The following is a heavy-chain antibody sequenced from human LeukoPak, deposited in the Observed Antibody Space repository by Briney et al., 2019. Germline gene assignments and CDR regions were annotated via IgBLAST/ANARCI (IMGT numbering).Heavy chain of an antibody. J-gene: IGHJ4*02. CDR2: IYTSGST. CDR1: GGSISSYY. CDR3: ARVGKKAFHLWPEIDY. V-gene: IGHV4-4*07. D-gene: IGHD3-10*01. Sequence: PSETLSLTCTASGGSISSYYWSWIRQPAGKGLEWIGRIYTSGSTNYNPSLKSRVTMSVDTSKNQFSLKLSSVTAADTAVYYCARVGKKAFHLWPEIDYWGQGTLVTVS.